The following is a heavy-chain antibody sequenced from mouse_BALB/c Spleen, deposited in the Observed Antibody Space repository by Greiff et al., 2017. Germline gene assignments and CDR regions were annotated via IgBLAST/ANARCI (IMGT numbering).Heavy chain of an antibody. D-gene: IGHD1-2*01. CDR2: IRNKANGYTT. Sequence: EVQGVESGGGLVQPGGSLRLSCATSGFTFTDYYMSWVRQPPGKALEWLGFIRNKANGYTTEYSASVKGRFTISRDNSQSILYLQMNTLRAEDSATYYCARDRTAYYAMDYWGQGTSVTVSS. J-gene: IGHJ4*01. CDR1: GFTFTDYY. CDR3: ARDRTAYYAMDY. V-gene: IGHV7-3*02.